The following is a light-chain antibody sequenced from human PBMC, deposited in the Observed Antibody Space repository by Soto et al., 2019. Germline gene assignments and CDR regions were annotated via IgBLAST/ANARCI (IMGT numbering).Light chain of an antibody. CDR3: QQYHTWPLT. CDR2: GAS. V-gene: IGKV3-15*01. Sequence: DIVMTQSPATLSVAPGERVTFSCRASQGVSRKLAWYQHKPGQAPRLLISGASTGATGIPARFSGSGSGTEFTLTISSLQSEDCAMYYCQQYHTWPLTFGGGTKVEIK. CDR1: QGVSRK. J-gene: IGKJ4*01.